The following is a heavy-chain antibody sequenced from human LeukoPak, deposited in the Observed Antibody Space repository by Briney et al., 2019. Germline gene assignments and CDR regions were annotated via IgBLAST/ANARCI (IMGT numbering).Heavy chain of an antibody. CDR3: AAILEWSETYYFDY. CDR1: GFTFDDYA. CDR2: ISWNSGSI. J-gene: IGHJ4*02. V-gene: IGHV3-9*01. D-gene: IGHD3-3*01. Sequence: GRFLRLSCAASGFTFDDYAMHWVRQAPGKGLEWVSGISWNSGSIGYADSVKGRFTISRDNAKNSLYLQMNSLRAEDTALYYCAAILEWSETYYFDYWGQGTLVTVSS.